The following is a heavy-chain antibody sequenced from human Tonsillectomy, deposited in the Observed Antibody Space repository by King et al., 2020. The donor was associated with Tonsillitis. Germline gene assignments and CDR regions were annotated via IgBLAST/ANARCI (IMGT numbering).Heavy chain of an antibody. D-gene: IGHD3-10*01. CDR3: ATRVVTMVRGVIHGHY. CDR2: IKSKTDGGTT. V-gene: IGHV3-15*01. Sequence: VQLVESGGGLVKPGGSLRLSCAVSGFTFNNAWMSWVRQAPGKGLEWVGRIKSKTDGGTTDYAAPVKGRFTISRDDSKNTLYLQLNSLKTDDTAVYYCATRVVTMVRGVIHGHYWGQGTLVTVSS. J-gene: IGHJ4*02. CDR1: GFTFNNAW.